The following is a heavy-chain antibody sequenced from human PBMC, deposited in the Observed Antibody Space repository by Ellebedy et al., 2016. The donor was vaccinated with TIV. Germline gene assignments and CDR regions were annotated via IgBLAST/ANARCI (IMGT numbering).Heavy chain of an antibody. CDR3: TTKASDYGDYYYYYGMDV. CDR1: GFTFSNAW. J-gene: IGHJ6*02. Sequence: PGGSLRLSCAASGFTFSNAWMNWVRQAPGKGLEWVGRIKSKTDGGTTDYAAPVKGRFTISRDDSKNTLYLQMNSLKTEDTAVYYCTTKASDYGDYYYYYGMDVWGQGTTVTVSS. D-gene: IGHD4-17*01. V-gene: IGHV3-15*07. CDR2: IKSKTDGGTT.